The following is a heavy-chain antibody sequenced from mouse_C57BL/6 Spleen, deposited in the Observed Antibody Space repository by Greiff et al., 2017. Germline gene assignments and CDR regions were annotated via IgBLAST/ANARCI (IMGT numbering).Heavy chain of an antibody. J-gene: IGHJ3*01. D-gene: IGHD2-3*01. CDR1: GYTFTSYW. V-gene: IGHV1-64*01. Sequence: VQLQQPGAELVKPGASVKLSCKASGYTFTSYWMHWVKQRPGQGLEWIGMIHPNSGSTNYNEKFKSKATLTVDKSSSTAYMQLSSLTSEDSAVYYCARIYDGYFSWLAYWGQGTLVTVSA. CDR2: IHPNSGST. CDR3: ARIYDGYFSWLAY.